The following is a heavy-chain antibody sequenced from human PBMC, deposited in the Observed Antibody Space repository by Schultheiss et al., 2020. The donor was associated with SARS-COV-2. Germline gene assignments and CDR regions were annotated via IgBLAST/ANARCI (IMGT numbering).Heavy chain of an antibody. CDR2: IIPILGTA. D-gene: IGHD2-8*01. V-gene: IGHV1-46*01. J-gene: IGHJ4*02. Sequence: ASVKVSCKASGYTFTSYYMHWVRQAPGQGLEWMGRIIPILGTANYAQKFQGRVTMTRDTSTSTVYMELSSLRSDDTAVYYCARDPYGVWPNFDYWGQGTLVTVSS. CDR3: ARDPYGVWPNFDY. CDR1: GYTFTSYY.